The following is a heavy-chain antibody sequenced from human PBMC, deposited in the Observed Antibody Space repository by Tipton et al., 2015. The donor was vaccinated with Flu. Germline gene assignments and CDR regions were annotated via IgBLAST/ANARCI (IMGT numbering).Heavy chain of an antibody. CDR2: IYTTGST. CDR1: GDSISSGNHY. V-gene: IGHV4-61*02. D-gene: IGHD5-18*01. CDR3: ARDGVIQPMGTEGYYLDS. Sequence: GLVKPSQTLSLTCAVSGDSISSGNHYWSWIRQPAGKGLEWIGRIYTTGSTNYNPSLKSRVTISVDTSKNRFSLRVNFVTAADTAVYYCARDGVIQPMGTEGYYLDSWGQGTLVTVSS. J-gene: IGHJ4*02.